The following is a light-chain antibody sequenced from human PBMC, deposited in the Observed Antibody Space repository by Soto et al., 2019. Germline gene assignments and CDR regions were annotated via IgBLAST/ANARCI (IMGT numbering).Light chain of an antibody. V-gene: IGKV3-20*01. CDR3: QQYGSFPIT. Sequence: EIVMTQSPATLSVSPGERATLSCRAGQSVRSTYLAWYQQKPGQAPRLLIYGASSRATGIPDGFSGSGSGTDFTLTISRLEPEDFAVYYCQQYGSFPITFGQGTRLEIK. J-gene: IGKJ5*01. CDR2: GAS. CDR1: QSVRSTY.